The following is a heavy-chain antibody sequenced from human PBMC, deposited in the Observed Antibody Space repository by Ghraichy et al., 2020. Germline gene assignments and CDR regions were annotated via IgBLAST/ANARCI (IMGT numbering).Heavy chain of an antibody. CDR3: ARARSGAFDI. Sequence: SETLSLTCTVSGGSVSSGSYYWSWIRQPPGKGLEWIGYIYYSGSTNYNPSLKSRVTISVDTSKNQFSLKLSSVTAADTAVYYCARARSGAFDIWGQGTMVTVSS. CDR2: IYYSGST. CDR1: GGSVSSGSYY. D-gene: IGHD3-10*01. V-gene: IGHV4-61*01. J-gene: IGHJ3*02.